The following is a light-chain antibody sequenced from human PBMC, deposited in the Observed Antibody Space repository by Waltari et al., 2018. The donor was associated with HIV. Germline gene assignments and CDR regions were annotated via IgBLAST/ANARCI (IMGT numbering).Light chain of an antibody. CDR2: DNT. CDR3: QSFDTSLSASV. J-gene: IGLJ1*01. V-gene: IGLV1-40*01. Sequence: QSLLTQPPSVSAAPGQRVPISCPGSNTHIGAGYDVHCYQQVPGRAPKLLIYDNTNRPSGVPDRFSGYKSGTSAALAITGLQAVDETDYYCQSFDTSLSASVFGTGTRVTVL. CDR1: NTHIGAGYD.